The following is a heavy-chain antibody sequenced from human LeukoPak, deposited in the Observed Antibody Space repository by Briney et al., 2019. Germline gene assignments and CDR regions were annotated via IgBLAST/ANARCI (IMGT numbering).Heavy chain of an antibody. CDR1: GGSISSSSYY. D-gene: IGHD2-2*02. V-gene: IGHV4-39*01. J-gene: IGHJ5*02. CDR3: ARLGGSYPPQWFDP. Sequence: SETLSLTCTVSGGSISSSSYYWGWIRQPPGKGLEWIGSIYYSGSTYYNPSLKSRVTISVDTSKNQFSLKLSSVTAADTAVYYCARLGGSYPPQWFDPWGQGTLVTVSS. CDR2: IYYSGST.